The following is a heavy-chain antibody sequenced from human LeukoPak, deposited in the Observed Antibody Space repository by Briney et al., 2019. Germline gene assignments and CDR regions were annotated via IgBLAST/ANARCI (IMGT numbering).Heavy chain of an antibody. Sequence: PSETLSLTCVVSGDSVSSTNYYWGWIRQPAGKGLESIGRIYTSGSTNCSPSLKSRVTMSVDTSKNQFSLKLSSVTAADTAVYYCARVWYGSPDVFDIWGQGTMVTVSS. D-gene: IGHD6-13*01. CDR3: ARVWYGSPDVFDI. V-gene: IGHV4-61*02. CDR2: IYTSGST. J-gene: IGHJ3*02. CDR1: GDSVSSTNYY.